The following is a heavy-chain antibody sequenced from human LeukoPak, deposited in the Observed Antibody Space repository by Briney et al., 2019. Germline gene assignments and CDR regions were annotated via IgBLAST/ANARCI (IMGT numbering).Heavy chain of an antibody. J-gene: IGHJ5*02. Sequence: PSETLSLTCAVYGGSFSGYYWSWIRQPPGKGLEWIGEINHSRSTNYNPSLKSRVTISVDTSKNQFSLKLSSVTAADTAVYYCARSRLYYYGSGKARDNWFDPWGQGTLVTVSS. CDR1: GGSFSGYY. D-gene: IGHD3-10*01. CDR3: ARSRLYYYGSGKARDNWFDP. CDR2: INHSRST. V-gene: IGHV4-34*01.